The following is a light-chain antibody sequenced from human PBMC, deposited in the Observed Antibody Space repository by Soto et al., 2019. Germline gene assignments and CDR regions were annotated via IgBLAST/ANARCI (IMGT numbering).Light chain of an antibody. J-gene: IGKJ2*02. CDR2: GAS. CDR1: QGISTY. CDR3: QQHNSDWCS. Sequence: DIQLTQSPSFLSASVGDRVTITCRASQGISTYLAWYLQRPGKAPKLLIYGASTLQSGVPSRFSGSGSGTEFTLTISSLQPEDFGTYYCQQHNSDWCSFGQGTKLEIK. V-gene: IGKV1-9*01.